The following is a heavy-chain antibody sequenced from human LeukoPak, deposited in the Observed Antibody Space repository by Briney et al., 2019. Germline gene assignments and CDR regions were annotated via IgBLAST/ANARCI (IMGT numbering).Heavy chain of an antibody. V-gene: IGHV3-30*04. J-gene: IGHJ4*02. CDR3: ARDHLRSRVVAASFFDY. D-gene: IGHD2-15*01. Sequence: PGGSLRLSCAASGFTFSSYAMHWVRQAPGKGLEGVAVISYDGSNKYYADSVKGRFTISRDNSKNTLYLQMNSLRAEDTAVYYCARDHLRSRVVAASFFDYWGQGTLVTVSS. CDR2: ISYDGSNK. CDR1: GFTFSSYA.